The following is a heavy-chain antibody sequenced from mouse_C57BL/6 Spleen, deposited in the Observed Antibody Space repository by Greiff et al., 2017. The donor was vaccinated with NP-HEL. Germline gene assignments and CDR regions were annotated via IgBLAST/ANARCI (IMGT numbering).Heavy chain of an antibody. CDR1: GFNIKNTY. CDR3: ARAPDYYGSSGDWYFDV. CDR2: IDPANGNT. J-gene: IGHJ1*03. V-gene: IGHV14-3*01. Sequence: EVQLQQSVAELVRPGASVKLSCTASGFNIKNTYMHWVKQRPEQGLEWIGRIDPANGNTKYAPKFQGKATITADTSSNTAYLQLSSLTSEDTAIYYCARAPDYYGSSGDWYFDVWGTGTTVTVSS. D-gene: IGHD1-1*01.